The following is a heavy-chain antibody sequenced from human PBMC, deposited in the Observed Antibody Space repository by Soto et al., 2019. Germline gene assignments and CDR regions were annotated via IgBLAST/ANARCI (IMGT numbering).Heavy chain of an antibody. V-gene: IGHV4-31*03. CDR3: ASAPPADSSGPALDY. Sequence: QVQLQESGPGLVKPSHTLSLTCTVSGGSISSGGYYWSWIRQHPGKVLEWIGYIYYSGSTYYNPSLMSRVTISVDPSKNQFSLKRSSVTAADKAVYYCASAPPADSSGPALDYWGQGTLVAVSS. J-gene: IGHJ4*02. D-gene: IGHD3-22*01. CDR2: IYYSGST. CDR1: GGSISSGGYY.